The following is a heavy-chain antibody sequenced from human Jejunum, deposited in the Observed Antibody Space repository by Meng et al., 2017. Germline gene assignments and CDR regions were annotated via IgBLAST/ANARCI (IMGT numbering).Heavy chain of an antibody. CDR1: GFTSDEYA. CDR3: AKASQSKNNYDGMDV. CDR2: ISWNGGST. J-gene: IGHJ6*02. V-gene: IGHV3-43D*03. D-gene: IGHD4-11*01. Sequence: GESLKISCAASGFTSDEYAMHWVRQAPGKGLEWVSLISWNGGSTYYADSVKGRFTISRDNSKYSLYLQMYGLRAADSTLYYCAKASQSKNNYDGMDVWGQGTTVTVSS.